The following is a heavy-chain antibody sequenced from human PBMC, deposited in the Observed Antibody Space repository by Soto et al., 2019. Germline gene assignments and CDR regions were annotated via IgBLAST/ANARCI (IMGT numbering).Heavy chain of an antibody. J-gene: IGHJ4*02. CDR1: CDSVISGSNY. CDR2: IHSRGRT. D-gene: IGHD2-21*02. V-gene: IGHV4-31*03. CDR3: ARDRCSGGDCYLGY. Sequence: SETLSLTCTFSCDSVISGSNYWTWIRHHPGKGLEWIGFIHSRGRTYYNPSLKGRITISIDTSKNLFSLKVTSLTAADTAVYYCARDRCSGGDCYLGYWGQGTPVTVSS.